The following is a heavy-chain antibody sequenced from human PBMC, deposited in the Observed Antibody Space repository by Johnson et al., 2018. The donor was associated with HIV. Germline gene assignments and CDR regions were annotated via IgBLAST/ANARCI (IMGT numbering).Heavy chain of an antibody. Sequence: VQLVESGGGLVQPGGSLRLSCAASGFTFSSYDMHWVRQATGKGLEWVSAIGTAGDTYYPGSVKGRFTISRDNVNNSVFLLLNNLRVEDTAVYFCVRAHLIYPKNAYDMWGPGTMVTVSS. CDR2: IGTAGDT. D-gene: IGHD3-16*02. V-gene: IGHV3-13*01. J-gene: IGHJ3*02. CDR1: GFTFSSYD. CDR3: VRAHLIYPKNAYDM.